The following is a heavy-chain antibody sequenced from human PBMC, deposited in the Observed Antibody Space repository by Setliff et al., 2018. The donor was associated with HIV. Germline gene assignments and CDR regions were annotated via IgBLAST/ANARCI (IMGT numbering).Heavy chain of an antibody. CDR2: ITNDGRNT. V-gene: IGHV3-23*01. CDR1: GFSLSYHG. J-gene: IGHJ4*02. D-gene: IGHD6-19*01. CDR3: AKWSIAVAGLNYFDY. Sequence: LRLSCAASGFSLSYHGMHWVRQAPGKRLEWVSSITNDGRNTYYADSVKGRFTISRDNSKNTLYLQMNSLRAEDTAVYYCAKWSIAVAGLNYFDYWGQGTLVTVSS.